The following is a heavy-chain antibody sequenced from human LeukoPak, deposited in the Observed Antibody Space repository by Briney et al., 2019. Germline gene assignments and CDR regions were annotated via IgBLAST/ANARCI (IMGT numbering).Heavy chain of an antibody. J-gene: IGHJ4*02. CDR1: GLIVSNNY. Sequence: PGGSLRLSCAASGLIVSNNYMSWVRQAPGKGLEWVSIVYSGGHTYYADSVKGRFTISRDKSKNTLYLQMSSLRAEDTAVYYCARGAQGYGYVYYFDYWGQGTLVTVSS. CDR3: ARGAQGYGYVYYFDY. CDR2: VYSGGHT. D-gene: IGHD5-18*01. V-gene: IGHV3-53*01.